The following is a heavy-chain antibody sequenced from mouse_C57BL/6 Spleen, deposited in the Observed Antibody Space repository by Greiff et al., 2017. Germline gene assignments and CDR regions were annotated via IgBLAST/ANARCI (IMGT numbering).Heavy chain of an antibody. Sequence: QVQLKESGAELARPGASVKLSCKASGYTFTSYGISWVKQRTGQGLEWIGEIYPRSGNTYYNEKFKGKATLTADKSSSTAYMELRSLTSEDSAVYFCALGLFAYWGQGTLVTVSA. J-gene: IGHJ3*01. CDR2: IYPRSGNT. CDR3: ALGLFAY. D-gene: IGHD3-1*01. CDR1: GYTFTSYG. V-gene: IGHV1-81*01.